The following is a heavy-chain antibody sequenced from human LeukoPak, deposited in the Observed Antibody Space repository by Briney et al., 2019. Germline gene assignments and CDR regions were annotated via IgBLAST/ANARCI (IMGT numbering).Heavy chain of an antibody. CDR3: ARSAYYDILTGYSYYFDY. J-gene: IGHJ4*02. CDR1: GGSISSYY. Sequence: SETLSLTCTVSGGSISSYYWSWIRQPPGKGLEWIGYIYYSGSTNYNPSLKSRVTISVDTSKNQFSPKLSSVTAADTAVYYCARSAYYDILTGYSYYFDYWGQGTLVTVSS. V-gene: IGHV4-59*01. D-gene: IGHD3-9*01. CDR2: IYYSGST.